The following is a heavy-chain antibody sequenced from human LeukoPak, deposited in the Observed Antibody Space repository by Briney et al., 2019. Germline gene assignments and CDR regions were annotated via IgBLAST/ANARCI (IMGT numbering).Heavy chain of an antibody. J-gene: IGHJ6*02. V-gene: IGHV3-30*18. CDR1: GFTFSSYG. Sequence: GRSLRLSCAASGFTFSSYGMHWVRQAPGKGLEWVAVISYDGSNKYYVDSVKGRFTISRDNSKNTLYLQMNSLRAEDTAVYYCAKDLYYGSAYYYGMDVWGQGTTVTVSS. CDR2: ISYDGSNK. D-gene: IGHD3-10*01. CDR3: AKDLYYGSAYYYGMDV.